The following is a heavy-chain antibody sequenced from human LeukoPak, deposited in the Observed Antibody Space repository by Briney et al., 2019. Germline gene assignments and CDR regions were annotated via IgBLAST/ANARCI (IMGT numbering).Heavy chain of an antibody. D-gene: IGHD2-21*02. CDR1: GFTFSSYG. CDR2: ISYDGSNK. J-gene: IGHJ4*02. Sequence: GGSLRLSCAASGFTFSSYGMHWVRQAPGKGLEWVAVISYDGSNKYYADSVKGRFTISRDNSKNTLYLQMNSLRAEDTAVYYCAKLSGRTYCGGDCYSAFDYWGQGTLVTVSS. CDR3: AKLSGRTYCGGDCYSAFDY. V-gene: IGHV3-30*18.